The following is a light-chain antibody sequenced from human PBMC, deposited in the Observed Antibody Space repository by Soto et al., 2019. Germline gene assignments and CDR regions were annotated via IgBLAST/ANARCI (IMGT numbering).Light chain of an antibody. CDR1: QSVNIH. V-gene: IGKV3D-15*01. CDR3: QQYNKWPRT. CDR2: GAS. Sequence: EILLTQSPATLSVSPGEGANLSCRASQSVNIHLAWYQQEPGQAPRLLIFGASARATGIPAKFSGSGSGTEFTLTISSLQSEDFAVYYCQQYNKWPRTFGQGTKVDI. J-gene: IGKJ1*01.